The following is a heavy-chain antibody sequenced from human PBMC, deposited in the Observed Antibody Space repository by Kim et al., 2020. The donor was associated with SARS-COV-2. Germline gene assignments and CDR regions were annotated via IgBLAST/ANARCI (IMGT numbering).Heavy chain of an antibody. CDR1: GFGFSTYA. CDR2: TSGRGTSS. J-gene: IGHJ4*02. CDR3: ARGPAGNGYYYFDS. V-gene: IGHV3-23*01. D-gene: IGHD5-12*01. Sequence: GGSLRLSCAASGFGFSTYAMNWVRQAPGKGLQWVSGTSGRGTSSYYTDSVKGRFTISRDNSNNTVYLQMNSLRADDTAIYYCARGPAGNGYYYFDSWGQG.